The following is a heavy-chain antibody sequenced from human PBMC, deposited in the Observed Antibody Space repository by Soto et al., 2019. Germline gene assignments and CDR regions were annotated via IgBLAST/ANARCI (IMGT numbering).Heavy chain of an antibody. Sequence: EVQLLESGGGLVQPGGSLRLSCAASGFTFSSYAMSWVRQAPGKGLEWVSAISGSGGSTYYADSVKGRFTISRDNSKNTLYLQMNSLRAEDTAVYYCAKDYYGPWGGLYYYYYMDVWGKGTTVTVSS. V-gene: IGHV3-23*01. CDR2: ISGSGGST. CDR3: AKDYYGPWGGLYYYYYMDV. D-gene: IGHD3-10*01. J-gene: IGHJ6*03. CDR1: GFTFSSYA.